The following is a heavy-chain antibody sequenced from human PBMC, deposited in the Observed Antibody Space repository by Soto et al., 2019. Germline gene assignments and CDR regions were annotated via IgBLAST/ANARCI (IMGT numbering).Heavy chain of an antibody. CDR3: ARSAQSTVTTLDY. CDR2: IYYSGST. V-gene: IGHV4-31*03. CDR1: GGSISSGGYY. D-gene: IGHD4-17*01. Sequence: QVQLQESGPGLVKPSQTLSLTCTVSGGSISSGGYYWSWIRQHPGTALEWIGYIYYSGSTYSNPSLKSRGNIPVDTSKNQFYLNLSSVTAADTAVYYFARSAQSTVTTLDYWGQGTLVTVSS. J-gene: IGHJ4*02.